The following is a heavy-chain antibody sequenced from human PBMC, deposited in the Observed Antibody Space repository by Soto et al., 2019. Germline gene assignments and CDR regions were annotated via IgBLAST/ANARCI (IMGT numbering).Heavy chain of an antibody. Sequence: GGSLRLSCAASGFTFSSYSMNWVRQAPGKGLEWVSYISSSSSTIYYADSVKGRFTISRDNAKNSLYLQMNSLRAEDTAVYYCARDRAFTCYDYWGQGTVVTVSS. V-gene: IGHV3-48*01. CDR3: ARDRAFTCYDY. CDR1: GFTFSSYS. CDR2: ISSSSSTI. D-gene: IGHD2-15*01. J-gene: IGHJ4*02.